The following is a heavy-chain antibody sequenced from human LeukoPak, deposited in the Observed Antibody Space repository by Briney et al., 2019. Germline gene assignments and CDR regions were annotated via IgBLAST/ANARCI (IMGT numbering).Heavy chain of an antibody. V-gene: IGHV3-23*01. CDR3: TKNCPLTMVRGVYDS. CDR2: ISGSGGIT. Sequence: GGSLRLSCAASGFTFSSYAMTWVRQAPGKGLEWVSAISGSGGITYYADSVKGRFTISRDNSKNTLYLQMISLRAEDTAVYYCTKNCPLTMVRGVYDSWGQGALVTVSS. J-gene: IGHJ4*02. D-gene: IGHD3-10*01. CDR1: GFTFSSYA.